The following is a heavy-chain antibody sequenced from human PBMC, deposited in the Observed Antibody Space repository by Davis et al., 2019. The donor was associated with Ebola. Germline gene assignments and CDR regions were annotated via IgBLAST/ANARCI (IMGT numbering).Heavy chain of an antibody. V-gene: IGHV3-23*01. Sequence: GESLKISCAASGFTFSSYAMTWVRQAPGKGLEWVSTIGGSGDYTYYADSVKVRFTISRDNSKNTLYLQMNSLRAEDTAVYYCARGFKVRGVVLWGRARYYYGMDVWGQGTTVTVSS. D-gene: IGHD3-10*01. CDR3: ARGFKVRGVVLWGRARYYYGMDV. CDR2: IGGSGDYT. CDR1: GFTFSSYA. J-gene: IGHJ6*02.